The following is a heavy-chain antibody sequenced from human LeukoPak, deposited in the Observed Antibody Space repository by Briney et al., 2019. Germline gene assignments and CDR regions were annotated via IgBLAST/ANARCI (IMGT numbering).Heavy chain of an antibody. J-gene: IGHJ4*02. CDR2: IYYSGST. Sequence: SETLSLTCTVSGGSISSYYWSWIRQPPGKGLEWIGYIYYSGSTNYNPSLKSRVTISVDTSKNQFSLKLSSVTAADTAVYYCARDGYGDATFDYWGQGTLVTVSS. V-gene: IGHV4-59*01. D-gene: IGHD4-17*01. CDR1: GGSISSYY. CDR3: ARDGYGDATFDY.